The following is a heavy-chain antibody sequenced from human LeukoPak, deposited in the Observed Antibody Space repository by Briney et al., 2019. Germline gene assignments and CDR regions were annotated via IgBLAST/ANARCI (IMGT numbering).Heavy chain of an antibody. CDR1: AYSFTSYW. Sequence: GESLKISCKGSAYSFTSYWISWVRQMPGKGLEWMGRIDPSDSYTNYSPSFQGRVTISADKSIGTAYLQWASLKASDTAMYYCASLDMATDYWGQGTLVTVST. CDR2: IDPSDSYT. CDR3: ASLDMATDY. J-gene: IGHJ4*02. D-gene: IGHD5-24*01. V-gene: IGHV5-10-1*01.